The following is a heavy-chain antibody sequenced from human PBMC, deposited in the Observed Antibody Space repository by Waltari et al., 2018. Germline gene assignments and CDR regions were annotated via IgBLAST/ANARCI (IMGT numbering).Heavy chain of an antibody. CDR3: ARDHYGANSLDF. Sequence: DVQLVESGGGLVQPGGSLRLSWAGYGFTLTRHWMPWVRQGPGQGLLWVARIRTDGRYTDYADSVKGRFTISRDNARNTLYLQMNGLRAEDTAVYYCARDHYGANSLDFWGQGALVTVSS. J-gene: IGHJ4*02. CDR2: IRTDGRYT. D-gene: IGHD4-17*01. V-gene: IGHV3-74*01. CDR1: GFTLTRHW.